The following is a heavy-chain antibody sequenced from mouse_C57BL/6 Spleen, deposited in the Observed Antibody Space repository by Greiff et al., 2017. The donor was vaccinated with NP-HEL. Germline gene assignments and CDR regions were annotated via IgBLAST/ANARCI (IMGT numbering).Heavy chain of an antibody. J-gene: IGHJ4*01. V-gene: IGHV5-17*01. Sequence: EVQLVESGGGLLKPGGSLKLSCAASGFTFSDYGMHWVRQAPEKGLEWVAYISSGSSTIYYADTVKGRFTISRDNAKNTLFLQMTSLRSEDTAMYYCARNAWGYAMDYWGQGTSVAVSS. CDR2: ISSGSSTI. CDR3: ARNAWGYAMDY. CDR1: GFTFSDYG.